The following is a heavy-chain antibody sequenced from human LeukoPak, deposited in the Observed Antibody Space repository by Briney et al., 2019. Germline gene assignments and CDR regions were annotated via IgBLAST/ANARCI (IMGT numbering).Heavy chain of an antibody. CDR3: ASWDRFDP. V-gene: IGHV3-48*04. J-gene: IGHJ5*02. Sequence: GGSLRLSCAASGFTFSSYSMNWVRQAPGKGLEWVSYISSSGDNIQYADSVKGRFTISRDNAKNSLYLQMNSLRAEDTALYYCASWDRFDPWGQGTLVTVSS. CDR1: GFTFSSYS. D-gene: IGHD1-26*01. CDR2: ISSSGDNI.